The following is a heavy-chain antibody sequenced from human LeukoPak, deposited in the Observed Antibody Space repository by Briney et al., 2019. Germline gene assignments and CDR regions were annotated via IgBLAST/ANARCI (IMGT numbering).Heavy chain of an antibody. J-gene: IGHJ6*03. Sequence: GGSLRLSCAASGFTFSSYAMSWVRQAPGKGLEWVSYISSSSSTIYYADSVKDRFTISRDNAKKSLYLQMNSLRANDTAVYYCARDSYGLYYFYYYMDVWGKGTTVTVSS. D-gene: IGHD3-10*01. CDR1: GFTFSSYA. V-gene: IGHV3-48*01. CDR3: ARDSYGLYYFYYYMDV. CDR2: ISSSSSTI.